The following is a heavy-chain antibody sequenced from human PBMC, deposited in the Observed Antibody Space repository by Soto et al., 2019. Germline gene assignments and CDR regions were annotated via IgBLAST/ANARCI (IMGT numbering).Heavy chain of an antibody. Sequence: VGSLRLSSAASGFTVRSNYMSWILQDPEKGLEWVSVYSGGSTYYAASVKGRFTISRDNSKNTLYLQMNSLRAEDTAVYYCARDRVESGYPEYFQHWGQGTLVTVSS. D-gene: IGHD3-22*01. CDR1: GFTVRSNY. V-gene: IGHV3-53*01. CDR2: YSGGST. J-gene: IGHJ1*01. CDR3: ARDRVESGYPEYFQH.